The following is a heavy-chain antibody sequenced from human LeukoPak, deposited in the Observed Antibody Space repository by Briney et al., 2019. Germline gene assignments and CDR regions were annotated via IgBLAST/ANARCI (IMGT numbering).Heavy chain of an antibody. CDR3: ARLETMVRGVITHFDY. CDR2: IYPGDSDT. CDR1: GYSFTTYW. Sequence: GESLKISCKASGYSFTTYWIAWVRQMPGKGLEWIGIIYPGDSDTRYSPSFQGRVTISADKSISTAYLQWSSLKVSDTAMYYCARLETMVRGVITHFDYWGQGTLVTVSS. J-gene: IGHJ4*02. V-gene: IGHV5-51*01. D-gene: IGHD3-10*01.